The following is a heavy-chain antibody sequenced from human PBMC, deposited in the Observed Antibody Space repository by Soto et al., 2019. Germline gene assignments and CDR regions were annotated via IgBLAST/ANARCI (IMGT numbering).Heavy chain of an antibody. CDR3: ARGVRGDYYDSSGYLTGMDV. J-gene: IGHJ6*02. CDR2: ISANSGNT. D-gene: IGHD3-22*01. Sequence: VASVKVSCKASGYTFTSYGISWVRQAPGQGLEWMGWISANSGNTNYVQKLRGRVTMTTDTSTSTAYMALRSLRSDDTAVYYCARGVRGDYYDSSGYLTGMDVWGQGTTVTVSS. V-gene: IGHV1-18*01. CDR1: GYTFTSYG.